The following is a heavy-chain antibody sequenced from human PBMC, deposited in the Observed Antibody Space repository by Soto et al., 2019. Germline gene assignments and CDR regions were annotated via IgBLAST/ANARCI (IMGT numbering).Heavy chain of an antibody. D-gene: IGHD2-8*02. Sequence: QVQLVQSGAEVKKPGASVKVSCKASGYTFTNYYMHWVRQAPGQGLEWMGIINPSGGSAGYAQKFQGRVTMTRDTSTSTVYMELSSLKSEDTAVYYCAGEGDTGGCFDYWGQGTLVTVSS. J-gene: IGHJ4*02. CDR1: GYTFTNYY. CDR2: INPSGGSA. CDR3: AGEGDTGGCFDY. V-gene: IGHV1-46*01.